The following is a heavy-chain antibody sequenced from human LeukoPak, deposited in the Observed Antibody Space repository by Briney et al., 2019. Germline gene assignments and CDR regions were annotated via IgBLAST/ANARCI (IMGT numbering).Heavy chain of an antibody. Sequence: GGSLRLSCAASGFTFSSYGMHWVRQAPGKGLEWVAVISYDGSNKYYADSVKGRLTISRDNSKNTLYLQMNSLRAEDTAVYYCAKTGSSEVDYWGQGTLVTVSS. CDR3: AKTGSSEVDY. J-gene: IGHJ4*02. V-gene: IGHV3-30*18. CDR2: ISYDGSNK. D-gene: IGHD6-6*01. CDR1: GFTFSSYG.